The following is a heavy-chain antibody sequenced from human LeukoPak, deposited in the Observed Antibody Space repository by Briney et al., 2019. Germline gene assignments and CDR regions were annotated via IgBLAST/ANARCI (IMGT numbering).Heavy chain of an antibody. CDR3: AKDLGRYRNNFFDY. Sequence: GGSLRLSCAASGFTFSSYWMHWVRQPPGKGLVWVSRINGDGSSPTYADSVKGRFTISRDNAKNTLYLQMNSLRADDTAVYYCAKDLGRYRNNFFDYWGQGNLVTVSS. CDR2: INGDGSSP. CDR1: GFTFSSYW. V-gene: IGHV3-74*03. D-gene: IGHD1-26*01. J-gene: IGHJ4*02.